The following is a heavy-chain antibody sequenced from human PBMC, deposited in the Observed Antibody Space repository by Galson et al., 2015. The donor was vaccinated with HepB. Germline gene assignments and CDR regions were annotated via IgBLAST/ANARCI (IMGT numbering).Heavy chain of an antibody. CDR3: ATSRITGTTKPGGFDP. CDR2: VDPEDGET. V-gene: IGHV1-69-2*01. Sequence: VKVSCKVSGYTFTDYYMHWVQQAPGKGLEWMGLVDPEDGETIYAEKFQGRVTITADTSTDTAYMELSSLRSEDTAVYYCATSRITGTTKPGGFDPWGQGTLVTVSS. J-gene: IGHJ5*02. CDR1: GYTFTDYY. D-gene: IGHD1-7*01.